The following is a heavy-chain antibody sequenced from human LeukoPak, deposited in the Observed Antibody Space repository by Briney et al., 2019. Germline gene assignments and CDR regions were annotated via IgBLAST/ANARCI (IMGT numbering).Heavy chain of an antibody. CDR3: ARAGWLAHYYYYMDV. Sequence: ASVKVSCKASGGTFSSYAISWVRQAPGQGLEWMGGIIPIFGTANYAQKFQGRVTITADESTSTAYMELSSLRSEDTAVYYCARAGWLAHYYYYMDVWGKGTTVTISS. CDR1: GGTFSSYA. D-gene: IGHD6-19*01. CDR2: IIPIFGTA. V-gene: IGHV1-69*13. J-gene: IGHJ6*03.